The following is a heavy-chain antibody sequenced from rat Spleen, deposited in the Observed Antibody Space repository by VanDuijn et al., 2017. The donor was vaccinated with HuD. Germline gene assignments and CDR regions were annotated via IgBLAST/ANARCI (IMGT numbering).Heavy chain of an antibody. CDR3: TIEGYSNWAAFAY. CDR1: GFPLTSNG. V-gene: IGHV2-1*01. D-gene: IGHD1-10*01. Sequence: QVQLKESGPGLVQPSQTLSPTCTVSGFPLTSNGVSWVRQSPGKGLAWMGVIWTGGNTANNSLLKSRLGIRMDTSKGQVFLKMNSLQTEDTAIYFWTIEGYSNWAAFAYWGQGTLVTVSS. CDR2: IWTGGNT. J-gene: IGHJ3*01.